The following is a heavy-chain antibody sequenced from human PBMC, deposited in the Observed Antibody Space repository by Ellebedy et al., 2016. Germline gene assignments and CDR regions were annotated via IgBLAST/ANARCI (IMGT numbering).Heavy chain of an antibody. CDR2: MYGGGTE. Sequence: GGSLRLXXAASGFSVTSNDMSWVRQAPGRGLELVSLMYGGGTEYYAESVKGRFTITRDNSRNTLYLQMSGLGAGDTALYYCVTRYNGAFDFWGQGTMVTVSS. V-gene: IGHV3-53*01. D-gene: IGHD1-14*01. CDR1: GFSVTSND. CDR3: VTRYNGAFDF. J-gene: IGHJ3*01.